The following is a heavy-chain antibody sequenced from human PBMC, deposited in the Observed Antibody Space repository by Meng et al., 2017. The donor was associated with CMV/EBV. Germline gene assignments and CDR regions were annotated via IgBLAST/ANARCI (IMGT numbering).Heavy chain of an antibody. V-gene: IGHV3-21*01. CDR1: SSSS. D-gene: IGHD2-2*01. J-gene: IGHJ4*02. CDR3: ARDLKPDIVVVPAAYYFDY. CDR2: ISSSSSYI. Sequence: SSSSMNSVRQAPGKGLEWVSSISSSSSYIYYADSVKGRFTISRDNAKNSLYLQMNSLRAEDTAVYYCARDLKPDIVVVPAAYYFDYWGQGTLVTVSS.